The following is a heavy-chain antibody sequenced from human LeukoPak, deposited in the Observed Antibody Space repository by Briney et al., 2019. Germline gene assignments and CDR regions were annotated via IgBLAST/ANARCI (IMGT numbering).Heavy chain of an antibody. Sequence: GGSLRLSCAASGFTFSSYAMSWVRQAPGKGLEWVSSISDSGGSTYYADSVKGRFTISRDNSKNTLYLQMNSLRAEDTAVYYCAKCTRGIPHYHIDYWGQGTLVTVSS. V-gene: IGHV3-23*01. CDR2: ISDSGGST. CDR3: AKCTRGIPHYHIDY. D-gene: IGHD3-9*01. CDR1: GFTFSSYA. J-gene: IGHJ4*02.